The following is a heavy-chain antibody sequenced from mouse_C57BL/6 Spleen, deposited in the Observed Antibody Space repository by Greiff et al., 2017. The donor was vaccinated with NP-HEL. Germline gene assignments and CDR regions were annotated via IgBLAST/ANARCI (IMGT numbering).Heavy chain of an antibody. Sequence: EVMLVESGGGLVKPGGSLKLSCAASGFTFSDYGMHWVRQAPEKGLEWVAYISSGSSTIYYADTVKGRFTISRDNAKNTLFLQMTSLRSEDTAMYYCAAGDGYYVFDYWGQGTTLTVSS. D-gene: IGHD2-3*01. J-gene: IGHJ2*01. CDR2: ISSGSSTI. CDR1: GFTFSDYG. V-gene: IGHV5-17*01. CDR3: AAGDGYYVFDY.